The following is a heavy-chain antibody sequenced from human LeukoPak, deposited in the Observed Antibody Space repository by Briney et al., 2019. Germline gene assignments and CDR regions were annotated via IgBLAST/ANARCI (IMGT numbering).Heavy chain of an antibody. CDR1: GGSSSGYY. CDR2: INHSGST. J-gene: IGHJ5*01. V-gene: IGHV4-34*01. CDR3: ARRPRGVIIKTWFDS. D-gene: IGHD3-10*01. Sequence: SETLSLTCAVYGGSSSGYYWSWIRQPPGKGLEWIGEINHSGSTNYNPSLKSRVTISVDTSKNQFSLKLSSVTAADTAVYYCARRPRGVIIKTWFDSWGQGTLVTVSS.